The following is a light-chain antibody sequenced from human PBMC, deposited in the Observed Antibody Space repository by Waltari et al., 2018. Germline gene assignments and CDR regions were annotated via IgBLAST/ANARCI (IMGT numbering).Light chain of an antibody. V-gene: IGLV3-25*03. J-gene: IGLJ2*01. CDR2: KDK. CDR3: QSLDRSGTVI. CDR1: ELPRQN. Sequence: SYELTQPPSVSVSPGQTARITCSGDELPRQNAYWYQQKSRQAPVFVIYKDKERRSGIPERFSGSSSGTTVSLTISGVLAEDEANYYCQSLDRSGTVIFGGGTTLTVL.